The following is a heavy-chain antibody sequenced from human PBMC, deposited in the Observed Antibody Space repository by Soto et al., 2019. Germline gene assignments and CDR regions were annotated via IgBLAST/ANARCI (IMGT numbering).Heavy chain of an antibody. CDR2: IVPMFGTS. J-gene: IGHJ4*02. CDR3: NRGSEYDFWSVYL. CDR1: GGTSTRYA. D-gene: IGHD3-3*01. V-gene: IGHV1-69*06. Sequence: QERLVQSGAEVRKPGSSVKVSCKVTGGTSTRYAINWVRQSPGQGLEWMGGIVPMFGTSKYAQQVPGRVTITADTSTNIAYMELRSLRAEDTGVYYCNRGSEYDFWSVYLWGQGTLVSVSS.